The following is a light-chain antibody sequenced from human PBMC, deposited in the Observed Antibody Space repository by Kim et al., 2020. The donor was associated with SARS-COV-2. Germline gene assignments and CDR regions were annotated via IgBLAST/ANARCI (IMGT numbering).Light chain of an antibody. CDR2: DAS. CDR3: QQYGSSPWT. J-gene: IGKJ1*01. Sequence: EIVLTQSPATLSLSPGERASLSGGASQSVSSSSLAWYQQKPGLAPRLLIYDASNRATGIPDRFSGSGSGTDFTLTISRLEPEDFAVYYCQQYGSSPWTFGQGTKVDIK. CDR1: QSVSSSS. V-gene: IGKV3D-20*01.